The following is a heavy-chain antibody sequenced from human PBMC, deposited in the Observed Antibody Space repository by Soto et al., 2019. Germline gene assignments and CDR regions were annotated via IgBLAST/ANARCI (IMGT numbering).Heavy chain of an antibody. CDR2: IYHSGST. D-gene: IGHD3-22*01. Sequence: QVQLQESGPGLVKPSGTLSLTCAVSGGSISSSNWWSWVRQPPGKGLEWIGEIYHSGSTNYNPSLKSRVTISGDKSKNQFSLKLSSVTAADTAVYYCARETYYYDSSGTYYFDYWGQGTLVTVSS. CDR1: GGSISSSNW. J-gene: IGHJ4*02. CDR3: ARETYYYDSSGTYYFDY. V-gene: IGHV4-4*02.